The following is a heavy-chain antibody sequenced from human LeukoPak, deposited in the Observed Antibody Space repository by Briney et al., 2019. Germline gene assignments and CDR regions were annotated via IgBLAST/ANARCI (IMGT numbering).Heavy chain of an antibody. J-gene: IGHJ4*02. CDR1: GFTFSSYS. D-gene: IGHD3-10*01. CDR3: ARDRAYGYDY. CDR2: ISSSSSTI. V-gene: IGHV3-48*04. Sequence: PGGSLRLSCAASGFTFSSYSMNWVRQAPGKGLEWVSYISSSSSTIYYADSVKGRFTISRDNAKNSLYLQMNSLRAEDTAVYYCARDRAYGYDYWGQGTLVTVSS.